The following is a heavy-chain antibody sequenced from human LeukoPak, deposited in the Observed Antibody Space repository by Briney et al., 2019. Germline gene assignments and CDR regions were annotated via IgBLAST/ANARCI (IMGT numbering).Heavy chain of an antibody. CDR3: ARHSAGMRTIFGVVIKSDRGYFDY. Sequence: GESLKISCKGSGYSFTSYWIGWVRQMPGKGLEWMGIIYPGDSDTRCSPSFQGQVTISADKSISTAYLQWCSLKASDTAMYYCARHSAGMRTIFGVVIKSDRGYFDYWGQGTLVTVSS. V-gene: IGHV5-51*01. D-gene: IGHD3-3*01. CDR2: IYPGDSDT. CDR1: GYSFTSYW. J-gene: IGHJ4*02.